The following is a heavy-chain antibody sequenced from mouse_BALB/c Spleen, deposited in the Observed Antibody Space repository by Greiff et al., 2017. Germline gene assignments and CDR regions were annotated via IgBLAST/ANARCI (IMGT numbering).Heavy chain of an antibody. J-gene: IGHJ4*01. D-gene: IGHD2-1*01. CDR1: GFTFSSYG. V-gene: IGHV5-6-3*01. Sequence: EVQVVESGGGLVQPGGSLKLSCAASGFTFSSYGMSWVRQTPDKRLELVATINSNGGSTYYPDSVKGRFTISRDNAKNTLYLQMSSLKSEDTAMYYCARDNGNYPYAMDYWGQGTSVTVSS. CDR2: INSNGGST. CDR3: ARDNGNYPYAMDY.